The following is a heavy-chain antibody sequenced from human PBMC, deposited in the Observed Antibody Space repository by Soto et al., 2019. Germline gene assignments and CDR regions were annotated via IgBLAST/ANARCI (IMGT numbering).Heavy chain of an antibody. J-gene: IGHJ6*03. CDR3: ARSHYYDSSGYYDYYYYYMDV. CDR2: IYYSGST. Sequence: SETLSLTCTVSGGSISSYYWSWIRQPPGKGLEWIGYIYYSGSTNYNPSLKSRVTISVDTSKNQFSLQLSSVTAADTAVYYCARSHYYDSSGYYDYYYYYMDVWGKGTTVTVSS. D-gene: IGHD3-22*01. CDR1: GGSISSYY. V-gene: IGHV4-59*01.